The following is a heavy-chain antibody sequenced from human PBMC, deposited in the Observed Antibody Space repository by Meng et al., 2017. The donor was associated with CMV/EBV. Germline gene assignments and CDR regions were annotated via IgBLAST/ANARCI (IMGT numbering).Heavy chain of an antibody. V-gene: IGHV4-30-4*08. CDR3: ARVTSRVAGAFDY. D-gene: IGHD1-14*01. Sequence: ELRPGLWNAPQTLSLTRTVSGGSISSGDYYWSWSRQPPGKGLEWIGYIYYSGSTYYNPSLKSRVTISVDTSKNQFSLKLSSVTAADTAVYYCARVTSRVAGAFDYWGQGTLVTVSS. CDR2: IYYSGST. J-gene: IGHJ4*02. CDR1: GGSISSGDYY.